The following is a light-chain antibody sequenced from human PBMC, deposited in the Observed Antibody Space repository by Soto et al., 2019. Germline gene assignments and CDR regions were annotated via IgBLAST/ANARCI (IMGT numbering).Light chain of an antibody. J-gene: IGKJ1*01. CDR1: QGIGND. CDR3: LQDYNYPRT. CDR2: AAF. Sequence: AIQMTQSPSSLSASVGDRVTITCRASQGIGNDLGWYQQKPGKAPKSLIYAAFSLQRGVPSRFSGSGYGTDFTLTISSLQPEDFATYYCLQDYNYPRTFGQGTKVDI. V-gene: IGKV1-6*01.